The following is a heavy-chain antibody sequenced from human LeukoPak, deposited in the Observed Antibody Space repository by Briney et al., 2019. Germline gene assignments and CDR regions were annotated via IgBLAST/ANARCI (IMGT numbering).Heavy chain of an antibody. CDR2: ITSRSTT. D-gene: IGHD5-24*01. J-gene: IGHJ3*02. CDR3: ARGDFRLEMTTTISFDM. CDR1: GFIFSHYG. V-gene: IGHV3-69-1*02. Sequence: GGSLRLSCAASGFIFSHYGMNWVRQAPGKGLEWVSGITSRSTTYYADSVKGRFTISRDNSKNTLFLQMNSLRAEDTAVYYCARGDFRLEMTTTISFDMWGQGTMVTVSS.